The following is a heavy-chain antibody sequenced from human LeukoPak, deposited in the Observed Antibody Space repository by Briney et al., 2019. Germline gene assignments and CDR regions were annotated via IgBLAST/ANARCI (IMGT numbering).Heavy chain of an antibody. J-gene: IGHJ4*02. CDR1: GGSFSGYY. Sequence: SETLSLTCAVYGGSFSGYYWIWIRQPPGKGLEWIGEINHSGSTNYNPSLKSRVTISVDTSKNQFSLKLSSVTAADTAVYYCARTGTRPGIAAAGFDYWGQGTLVTVSS. V-gene: IGHV4-34*01. CDR2: INHSGST. D-gene: IGHD6-13*01. CDR3: ARTGTRPGIAAAGFDY.